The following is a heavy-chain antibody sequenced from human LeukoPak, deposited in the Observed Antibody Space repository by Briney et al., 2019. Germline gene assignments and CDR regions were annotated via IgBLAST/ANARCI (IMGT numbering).Heavy chain of an antibody. J-gene: IGHJ4*02. CDR3: ATITMVRGVFDY. D-gene: IGHD3-10*01. CDR2: ISGSGGST. V-gene: IGHV3-23*01. CDR1: GFTFSSYA. Sequence: GGSLRLSCAASGFTFSSYAMSWVRQAPGKGLEWVSAISGSGGSTYYADSVKGRVTISRDNSKNTLYLQMNSLRAEDTAVYYCATITMVRGVFDYWGQGTLVTVSS.